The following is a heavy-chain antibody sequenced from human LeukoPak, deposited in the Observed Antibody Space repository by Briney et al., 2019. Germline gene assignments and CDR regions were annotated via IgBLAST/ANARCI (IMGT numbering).Heavy chain of an antibody. V-gene: IGHV3-7*01. J-gene: IGHJ4*02. CDR3: AKLAKYFYGSETYYFFEH. Sequence: PGGSLRLSCAASGFSFITYWMGWVRQAPGKGLEWVANINQDGTEKYYVDSVKGRFTISRDNAKNSLYLLMNSLRVEDTAVYYCAKLAKYFYGSETYYFFEHWGQGTPVTASS. CDR2: INQDGTEK. CDR1: GFSFITYW. D-gene: IGHD3-10*01.